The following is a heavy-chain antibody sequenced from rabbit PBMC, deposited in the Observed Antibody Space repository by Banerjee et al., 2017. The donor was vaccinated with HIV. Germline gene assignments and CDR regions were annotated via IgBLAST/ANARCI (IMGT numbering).Heavy chain of an antibody. J-gene: IGHJ4*01. Sequence: QSLEESGGGLVKPGGTLTLTCTASGFSFSSSYWIYWVRQAPGKGLEWIGCIYGGWSGTTYYASWAKGRFTISKTSSTTVTLQMTSLTAADTATYFCARVNAGSSGYPYYFNLWGPGTLVTVS. V-gene: IGHV1S40*01. CDR1: GFSFSSSYW. CDR2: IYGGWSGTT. CDR3: ARVNAGSSGYPYYFNL. D-gene: IGHD1-1*01.